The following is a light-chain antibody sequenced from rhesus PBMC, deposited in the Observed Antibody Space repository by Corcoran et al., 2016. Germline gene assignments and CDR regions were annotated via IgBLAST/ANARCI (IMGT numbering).Light chain of an antibody. V-gene: IGKV1-69*01. CDR1: QGISNW. Sequence: DIQMTQSPSSLSASVGDRVTITCRASQGISNWLAWYQQKPGKSPKLLIYRASNLETGVPSRFSGSGSWTNFTLTISSLQPEDIATYYCQQHDNSPTFGQGTKVEIK. CDR3: QQHDNSPT. J-gene: IGKJ1*01. CDR2: RAS.